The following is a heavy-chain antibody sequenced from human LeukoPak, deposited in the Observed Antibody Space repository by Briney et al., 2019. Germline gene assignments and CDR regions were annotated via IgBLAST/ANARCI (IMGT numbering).Heavy chain of an antibody. Sequence: ASVKVSCKASGYTFTIYGISWVRQAPGQGLEWMGWISVYNGNTNYAQKLQGRLAMTTDTSTSTAYMELRSLRSDDTAVYYCARGSSSWYSVTKYYFDYWGQGTLVTVSS. V-gene: IGHV1-18*01. CDR3: ARGSSSWYSVTKYYFDY. CDR1: GYTFTIYG. CDR2: ISVYNGNT. D-gene: IGHD6-13*01. J-gene: IGHJ4*02.